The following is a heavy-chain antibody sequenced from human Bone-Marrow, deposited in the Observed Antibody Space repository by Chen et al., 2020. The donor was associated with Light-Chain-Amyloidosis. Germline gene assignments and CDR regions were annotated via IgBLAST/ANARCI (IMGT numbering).Heavy chain of an antibody. V-gene: IGHV4-39*01. Sequence: QPQLQESGPGLVSPSESLSLTCTVPGASINSRSYYWGWIRQSPGKGLEGIATMYYGGTTYYNPYLKSRLTLYVDTSKNQFSLKLSSVTAADTAVYYCASGGDWLPTSWNWFDPWGQGTLVTISS. D-gene: IGHD3-9*01. J-gene: IGHJ5*02. CDR3: ASGGDWLPTSWNWFDP. CDR2: MYYGGTT. CDR1: GASINSRSYY.